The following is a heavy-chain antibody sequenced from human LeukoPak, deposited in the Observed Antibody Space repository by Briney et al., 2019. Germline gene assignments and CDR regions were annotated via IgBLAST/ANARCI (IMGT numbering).Heavy chain of an antibody. CDR2: ISAYNGNT. CDR3: ATYCSSTSCYPNAFDY. CDR1: GYTFTSYG. V-gene: IGHV1-18*01. D-gene: IGHD2-2*01. Sequence: ASVKVSCKASGYTFTSYGISWVRQAPGQGLEWMGWISAYNGNTNYAQKLQGRVTMTTDTSTSTAYMELRSLRSDDTAVYYCATYCSSTSCYPNAFDYWGQGTLVTVSS. J-gene: IGHJ4*02.